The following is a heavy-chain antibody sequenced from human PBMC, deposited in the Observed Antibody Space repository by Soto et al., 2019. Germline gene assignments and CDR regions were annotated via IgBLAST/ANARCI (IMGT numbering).Heavy chain of an antibody. Sequence: PSETLSLTCTVSGGSISSYYWSWIRQPPGKGLEWIGYIYYSGSTNYNPSLKSRVTISVDTSKNQFSLKLSSVTAADTAVYYCARSPTYYYGSGTLGNYYYGMDVWGQGTTVTVSS. D-gene: IGHD3-10*01. V-gene: IGHV4-59*01. CDR3: ARSPTYYYGSGTLGNYYYGMDV. CDR1: GGSISSYY. CDR2: IYYSGST. J-gene: IGHJ6*02.